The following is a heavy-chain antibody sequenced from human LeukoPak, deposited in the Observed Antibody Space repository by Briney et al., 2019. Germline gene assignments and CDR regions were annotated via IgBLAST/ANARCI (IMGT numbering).Heavy chain of an antibody. D-gene: IGHD3-10*01. CDR1: GFTFRNYV. Sequence: GGSLRLSCAASGFTFRNYVIHWVRQAPGKGLEWVAVTSSDLNVKLYADSVKGRFTISRDNSRSTLYLQMNSLRPEDTAIYYCAREGYYGSGSPPSLYSDYWGQGTLVTVSS. J-gene: IGHJ4*02. CDR3: AREGYYGSGSPPSLYSDY. CDR2: TSSDLNVK. V-gene: IGHV3-30-3*01.